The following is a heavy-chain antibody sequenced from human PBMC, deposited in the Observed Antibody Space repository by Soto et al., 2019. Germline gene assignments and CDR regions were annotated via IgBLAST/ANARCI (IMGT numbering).Heavy chain of an antibody. CDR1: GFTFTNYA. V-gene: IGHV3-23*01. CDR3: AKERKYYYYMDV. CDR2: ISSNGGGT. Sequence: HPGGSLRLSCAASGFTFTNYAMSWFRQAPGKGLEWVSSISSNGGGTYYADSVKGRFTISRDNSKNTLYLQMNSLRAEDTAVYYCAKERKYYYYMDVWGKGTTVTVSS. J-gene: IGHJ6*03.